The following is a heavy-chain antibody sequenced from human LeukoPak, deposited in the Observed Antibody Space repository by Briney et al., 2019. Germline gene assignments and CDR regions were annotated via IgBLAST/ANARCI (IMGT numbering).Heavy chain of an antibody. CDR2: ISGSGGST. Sequence: GGSLRLSCAASGFTFSSYAMSWVRQAPGKGLEWVSAISGSGGSTYYADSVKGRFTISRDNSKNTLYLQMNSLRAEDTAVYYCAKDEPDYYDSSGYRHYYNGMDVCGQGTTVTVSS. CDR1: GFTFSSYA. D-gene: IGHD3-22*01. CDR3: AKDEPDYYDSSGYRHYYNGMDV. J-gene: IGHJ6*02. V-gene: IGHV3-23*01.